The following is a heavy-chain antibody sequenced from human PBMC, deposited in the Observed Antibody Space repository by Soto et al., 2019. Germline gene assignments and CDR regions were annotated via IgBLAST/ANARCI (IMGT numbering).Heavy chain of an antibody. CDR3: APHYPDSSGYFDH. J-gene: IGHJ4*02. V-gene: IGHV1-2*02. Sequence: VRQAPGKGLEYMGWINPNSGATNYAQKFQGRVTMTWDTSISTAYVELSRLRSDDTAVYYCAPHYPDSSGYFDHWGQGTLVTVSS. CDR2: INPNSGAT. D-gene: IGHD3-22*01.